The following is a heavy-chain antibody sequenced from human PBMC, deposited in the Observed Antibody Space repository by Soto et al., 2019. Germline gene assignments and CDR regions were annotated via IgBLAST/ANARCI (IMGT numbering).Heavy chain of an antibody. V-gene: IGHV3-30*18. D-gene: IGHD6-19*01. CDR2: ISYDGSNK. J-gene: IGHJ4*02. CDR1: GFTFSSYG. Sequence: PGGSLRLSCAASGFTFSSYGMHWVRQAPGKGLEWVAVISYDGSNKYYADSVKGRFTISRDNSKNTLYLQMNSLRGEDTAVYYCAKDRRSGWSPPPDYWGQGTLVTVSS. CDR3: AKDRRSGWSPPPDY.